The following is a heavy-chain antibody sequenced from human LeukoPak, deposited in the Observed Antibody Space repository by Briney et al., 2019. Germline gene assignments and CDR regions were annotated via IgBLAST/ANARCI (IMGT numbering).Heavy chain of an antibody. CDR2: IYPADSET. D-gene: IGHD2-2*01. J-gene: IGHJ4*02. CDR1: GSTFTSHW. V-gene: IGHV5-51*01. CDR3: ATPTTGCSSTSCYLLF. Sequence: GESLQISFKGSGSTFTSHWIGWVRQMPGKGLEWMGVIYPADSETTYSPSFQGQVTISADKSISTAYLQWSSLKASDTAMYYCATPTTGCSSTSCYLLFWGQGTLVTVSS.